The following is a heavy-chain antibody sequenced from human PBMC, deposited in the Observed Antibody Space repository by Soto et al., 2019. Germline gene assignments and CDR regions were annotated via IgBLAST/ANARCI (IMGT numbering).Heavy chain of an antibody. D-gene: IGHD3-22*01. J-gene: IGHJ6*02. Sequence: QVHLVQSGAEVKKPGASVNVSCKTSGYTFTRNGISWVRQAPGQGLEWMGWISPNSGNIKYAQKLQGRVIMTTDTSTSTAYMELRSLRSDDTAVYYCVKDRDSNTWPSRHVWGPGTTVTASS. CDR1: GYTFTRNG. CDR3: VKDRDSNTWPSRHV. V-gene: IGHV1-18*01. CDR2: ISPNSGNI.